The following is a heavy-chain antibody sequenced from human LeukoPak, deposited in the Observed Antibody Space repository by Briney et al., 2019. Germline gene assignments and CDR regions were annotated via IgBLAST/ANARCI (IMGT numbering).Heavy chain of an antibody. J-gene: IGHJ3*02. CDR1: GYTFTSYY. Sequence: ASVKVSCKASGYTFTSYYMHWVRQAPGQGLEWMGIINPSGGATSYAQKFQGRVTMTRDTSTSTVYMELSSLRSEDTAVYYCARDPEPHAVVVTATPLDVFDIWGQGTMVTVSS. V-gene: IGHV1-46*01. D-gene: IGHD2-21*02. CDR2: INPSGGAT. CDR3: ARDPEPHAVVVTATPLDVFDI.